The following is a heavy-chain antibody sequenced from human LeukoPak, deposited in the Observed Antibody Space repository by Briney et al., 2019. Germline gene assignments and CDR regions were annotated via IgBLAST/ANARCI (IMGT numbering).Heavy chain of an antibody. CDR1: GVTFSSYA. D-gene: IGHD1-1*01. J-gene: IGHJ4*02. CDR2: ISNDGGST. V-gene: IGHV3-64D*09. CDR3: VKDLSGNFYFDY. Sequence: GGSLRLSCSASGVTFSSYAMHWVRQAPGKGLKYVSAISNDGGSTYYADSMKDRFTISRDNSKNTLYLQMSSLRAEDTAVYYCVKDLSGNFYFDYWGQGTLVTVSS.